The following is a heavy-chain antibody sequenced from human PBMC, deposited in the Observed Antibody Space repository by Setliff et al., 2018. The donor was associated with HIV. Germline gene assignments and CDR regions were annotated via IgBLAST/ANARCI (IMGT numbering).Heavy chain of an antibody. CDR3: ARLFIPNYFDP. CDR2: FCYTGSS. J-gene: IGHJ5*02. D-gene: IGHD2-21*01. CDR1: DASISNYH. V-gene: IGHV4-59*01. Sequence: SETLSLTCTVSDASISNYHWSWIRQPPGKGLEWIGYFCYTGSSNYNRALKSRVTMSLDRSKSQFSLELNSVTAADTALYYCARLFIPNYFDPWGQGTLVTVSS.